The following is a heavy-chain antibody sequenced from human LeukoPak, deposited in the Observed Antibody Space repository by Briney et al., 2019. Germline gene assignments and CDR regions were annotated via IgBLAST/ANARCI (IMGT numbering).Heavy chain of an antibody. Sequence: GRSLRLSCAASGFTFSSYGMHWVRQAPGKGLEWVAVISYDGSSKYYADSVKGRFTISRDNSKNTLYLQMNSLRAEDTAVYYCAKDLSVIIGYYYYGMDVWGQGTTVTVSS. D-gene: IGHD3-3*01. CDR2: ISYDGSSK. V-gene: IGHV3-30*18. CDR1: GFTFSSYG. J-gene: IGHJ6*02. CDR3: AKDLSVIIGYYYYGMDV.